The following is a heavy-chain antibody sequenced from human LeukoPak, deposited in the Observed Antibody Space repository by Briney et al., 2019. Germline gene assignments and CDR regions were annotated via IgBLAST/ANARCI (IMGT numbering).Heavy chain of an antibody. V-gene: IGHV3-21*04. J-gene: IGHJ4*02. CDR1: GFTFSTYN. CDR2: ISSRNTYI. CDR3: ARAYLGSFDY. D-gene: IGHD3-10*01. Sequence: GGSLRLSCAASGFTFSTYNMNWVRQAPGKGLEWVSSISSRNTYIYYADSVKGRFTISRDNAKNSLYLQMNSLRAEDTAVYYCARAYLGSFDYWGQGTLVTVSS.